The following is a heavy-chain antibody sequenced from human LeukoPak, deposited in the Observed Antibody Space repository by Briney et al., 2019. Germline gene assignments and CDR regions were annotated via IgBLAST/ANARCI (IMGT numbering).Heavy chain of an antibody. Sequence: ASVKVPCKASGYTFTGDHIHWLRQAPGQGLEWMGRINPYSGDTNFAQKFQGRVTMTRDTSITTAYMALSSLTPDDTAVYFCARDQGSLTRSWYTGYWGQGTQVTVSS. CDR2: INPYSGDT. CDR3: ARDQGSLTRSWYTGY. J-gene: IGHJ4*02. CDR1: GYTFTGDH. V-gene: IGHV1-2*06. D-gene: IGHD6-13*01.